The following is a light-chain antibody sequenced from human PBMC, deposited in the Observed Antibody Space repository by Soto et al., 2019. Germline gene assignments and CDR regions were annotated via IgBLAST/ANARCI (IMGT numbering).Light chain of an antibody. CDR2: GAS. V-gene: IGKV3-20*01. Sequence: ENVLTQSPGTLSLSPGERATLSWRASQSISSTYLAWYQQKPGQPPRLLMYGASNRATGIPDRFSGSGSGTDFTLTISRLEPEDFAVYYCQQYSGSPPLTFGGGTKVEIK. CDR3: QQYSGSPPLT. CDR1: QSISSTY. J-gene: IGKJ4*01.